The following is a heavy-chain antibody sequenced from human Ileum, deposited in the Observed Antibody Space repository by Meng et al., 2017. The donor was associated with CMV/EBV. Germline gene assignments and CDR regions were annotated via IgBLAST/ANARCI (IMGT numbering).Heavy chain of an antibody. CDR3: ASQSGYCSSTSCIRYYYYGMDV. Sequence: SVKVSCKASVGTFSSYTISWVRQAPGQGLEWMGRIIPILGIATYAQKFQGRVTITADKSTSTAYMELSSLRYEDTAVYYCASQSGYCSSTSCIRYYYYGMDVWGQGTTVTVSS. CDR1: VGTFSSYT. J-gene: IGHJ6*02. D-gene: IGHD2-2*01. V-gene: IGHV1-69*02. CDR2: IIPILGIA.